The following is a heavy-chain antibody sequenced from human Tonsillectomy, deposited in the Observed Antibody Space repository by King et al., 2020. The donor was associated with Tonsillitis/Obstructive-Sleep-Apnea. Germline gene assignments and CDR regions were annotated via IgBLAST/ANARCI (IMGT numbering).Heavy chain of an antibody. D-gene: IGHD3-10*01. V-gene: IGHV3-21*01. J-gene: IGHJ6*03. CDR3: ARPSYGSGVYYYFYMDV. CDR2: ISGDSGYV. Sequence: VQLVESGGGLVKPGGSLRLSCAASGLSFSAYGMTWVRRAPGKGLEWVSSISGDSGYVYYADSVRGRFTVSRDNAKNSLYLQLDRLRAEDTAVYYCARPSYGSGVYYYFYMDVWGKGTTVTVSS. CDR1: GLSFSAYG.